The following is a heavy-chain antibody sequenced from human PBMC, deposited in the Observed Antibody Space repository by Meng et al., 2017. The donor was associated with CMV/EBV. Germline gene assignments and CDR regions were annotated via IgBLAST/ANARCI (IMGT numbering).Heavy chain of an antibody. D-gene: IGHD6-13*01. CDR2: ISSSSSYI. J-gene: IGHJ4*02. CDR3: ASYHHSSSQWYFDY. CDR1: GFTFSSYS. V-gene: IGHV3-21*01. Sequence: GESLKISCAASGFTFSSYSMNWVRQAPGKGLEWVSSISSSSSYIYYADSVKGRFTISRDNAKNSLYLQMNSLRAEGTAVYYCASYHHSSSQWYFDYWGQGTLVTVSS.